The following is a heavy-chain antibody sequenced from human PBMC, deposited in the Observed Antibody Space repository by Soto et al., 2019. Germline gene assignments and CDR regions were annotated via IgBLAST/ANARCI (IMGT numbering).Heavy chain of an antibody. Sequence: QITLKESGPTLVKPTQTLTLTCTFSGFSLTTSGVGVGWIRQPPGKALEWLALIYWDDDKRYSPSLKSRITSTNDTSNNPVVLTMPKMAPADTATYFCAHRTTTVTWWFDHWGQGTLVTVSS. J-gene: IGHJ5*02. D-gene: IGHD4-17*01. CDR2: IYWDDDK. CDR3: AHRTTTVTWWFDH. CDR1: GFSLTTSGVG. V-gene: IGHV2-5*02.